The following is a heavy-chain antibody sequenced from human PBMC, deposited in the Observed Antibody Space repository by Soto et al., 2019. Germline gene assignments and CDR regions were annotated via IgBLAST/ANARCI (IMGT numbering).Heavy chain of an antibody. D-gene: IGHD3-10*01. Sequence: PGGSLRLSCAASGFTFSSYSMNWVRQAPGKGLEWVSSISSSSSYIYYADSVKGRFTISRHNARNSQYLQLNDLRVDDRSVYYCARDYYASGRYYPQWGPGTLGTVSS. V-gene: IGHV3-21*01. CDR1: GFTFSSYS. CDR2: ISSSSSYI. J-gene: IGHJ4*02. CDR3: ARDYYASGRYYPQ.